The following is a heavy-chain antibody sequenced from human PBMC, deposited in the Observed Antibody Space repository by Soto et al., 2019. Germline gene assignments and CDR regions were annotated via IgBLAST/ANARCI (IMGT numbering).Heavy chain of an antibody. D-gene: IGHD1-1*01. CDR1: GYTFTGYY. V-gene: IGHV1-2*04. J-gene: IGHJ6*02. CDR2: INPNSGGT. Sequence: ASVKVSCKASGYTFTGYYMHWVRQAPGRGLEWMGWINPNSGGTNYAQKFQGWVTMTRDTSITTAYMELSRLTSDDTAVYYCARARGDGIFTNYYYDDMDVWGQETTVTVSS. CDR3: ARARGDGIFTNYYYDDMDV.